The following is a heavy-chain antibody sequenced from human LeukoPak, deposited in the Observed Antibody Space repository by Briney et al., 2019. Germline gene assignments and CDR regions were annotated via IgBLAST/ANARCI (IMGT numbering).Heavy chain of an antibody. Sequence: ASVTVSCKTSGYTFTGYYMHWVRQAPGQGLEWMGWINPNSGGTNYAEKFQGRVTTTRDTSINTAYMELSSLRSDDTAVYYCAKTYDSGAYYPDYWGQGTLVTVSS. D-gene: IGHD3-22*01. CDR2: INPNSGGT. V-gene: IGHV1-2*02. CDR3: AKTYDSGAYYPDY. J-gene: IGHJ4*02. CDR1: GYTFTGYY.